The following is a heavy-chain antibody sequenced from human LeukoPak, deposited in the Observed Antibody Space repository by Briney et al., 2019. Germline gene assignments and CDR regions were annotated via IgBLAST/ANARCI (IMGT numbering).Heavy chain of an antibody. D-gene: IGHD3-22*01. CDR3: ARTTYYYDSSGYSNNY. V-gene: IGHV4-4*07. CDR2: FYASGTT. Sequence: PSETLSLTCTVSGGSIVSHYWNWIRQPAGRGLEWIGRFYASGTTNTSPSLKSRVTMSVDTSKNQFSLKLSSVTAADTAVYYCARTTYYYDSSGYSNNYWGQGTLVTVSS. CDR1: GGSIVSHY. J-gene: IGHJ4*02.